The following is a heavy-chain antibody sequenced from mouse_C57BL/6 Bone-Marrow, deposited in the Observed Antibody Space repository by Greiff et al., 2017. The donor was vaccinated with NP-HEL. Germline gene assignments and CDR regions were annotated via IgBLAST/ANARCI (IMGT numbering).Heavy chain of an antibody. J-gene: IGHJ3*01. CDR1: GYTFTSYW. D-gene: IGHD2-13*01. V-gene: IGHV1-55*01. CDR2: IYPGSGST. CDR3: AGDPAGFAY. Sequence: QVQLQQSGAELVKPGASVKMSCKASGYTFTSYWITWVKQRPGQGLEWIGDIYPGSGSTNYNGKFKGKATLTADKSSSTAYMQLSSLTSEDSAVYFCAGDPAGFAYWGQGTLVTVSA.